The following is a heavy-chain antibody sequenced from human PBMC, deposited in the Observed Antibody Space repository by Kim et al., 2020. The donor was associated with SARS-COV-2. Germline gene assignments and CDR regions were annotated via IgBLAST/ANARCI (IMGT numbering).Heavy chain of an antibody. D-gene: IGHD3-3*01. CDR1: GGSISSGGYY. CDR3: ARDRGSKDTIFGVVGRFGMDV. V-gene: IGHV4-31*03. J-gene: IGHJ6*02. CDR2: IYYSGST. Sequence: SETLSLTCTVSGGSISSGGYYWSWIRQHPGKGLEWIGYIYYSGSTYYNPSLKSRVTISVDTSKNQFSLKLSSVTAADTAVYYCARDRGSKDTIFGVVGRFGMDVWGQGTTVIVSS.